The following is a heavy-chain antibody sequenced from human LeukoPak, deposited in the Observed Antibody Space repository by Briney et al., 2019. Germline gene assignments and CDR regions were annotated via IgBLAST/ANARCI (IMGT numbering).Heavy chain of an antibody. Sequence: ASVKVSCKASGGTFSSYAISWVRQAPGQGLEWMGGIIPIFGTANYAQKFQGRVTITADESTSTAYMELSSLRSEDTAVYYCARGPTGWGYDFWSGHYPDWFDPWGQGTLVTVSS. CDR3: ARGPTGWGYDFWSGHYPDWFDP. D-gene: IGHD3-3*01. J-gene: IGHJ5*02. CDR1: GGTFSSYA. CDR2: IIPIFGTA. V-gene: IGHV1-69*13.